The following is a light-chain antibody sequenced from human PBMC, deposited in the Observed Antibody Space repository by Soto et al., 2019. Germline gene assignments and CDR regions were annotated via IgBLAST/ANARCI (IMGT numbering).Light chain of an antibody. CDR3: QQYMGSWT. CDR1: QSVGSW. V-gene: IGKV1-5*03. J-gene: IGKJ1*01. Sequence: DIQMTQSPSTLSASVGDRVTITCRASQSVGSWLAWYQQKAGKAPKLLIYRTSSLQSGVPSRFSGSGSGTEFTLTISSLQPDDVASYYCQQYMGSWTFGQGTKVEIK. CDR2: RTS.